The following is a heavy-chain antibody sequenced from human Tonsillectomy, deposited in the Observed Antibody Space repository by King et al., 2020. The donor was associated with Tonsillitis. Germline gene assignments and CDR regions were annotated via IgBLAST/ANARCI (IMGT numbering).Heavy chain of an antibody. CDR3: ARLTTVTTVDY. Sequence: VQLVESGGGLVQPGGSLRLSCVASGLTFSSYSMNWVRQAPGKGLEWGSYIGGSGTTIYYADSVKGRFTISRDNAKNSLYLQMNSLRVEDTAVYYCARLTTVTTVDYWGQGTLVTVSS. CDR2: IGGSGTTI. V-gene: IGHV3-48*04. CDR1: GLTFSSYS. D-gene: IGHD4-17*01. J-gene: IGHJ4*02.